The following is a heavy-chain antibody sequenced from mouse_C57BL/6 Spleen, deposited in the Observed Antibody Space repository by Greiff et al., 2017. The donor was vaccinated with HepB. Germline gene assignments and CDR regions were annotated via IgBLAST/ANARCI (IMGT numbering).Heavy chain of an antibody. CDR1: GFTFSDYG. CDR3: ARLRRAYYFDY. D-gene: IGHD2-12*01. CDR2: ISSGSSTI. V-gene: IGHV5-17*01. J-gene: IGHJ2*01. Sequence: EVQLQQSGGGLVKPGGSLKLSCAASGFTFSDYGMHWVRQAPEKGLEWVAYISSGSSTIYYADTVKGRFTISRDNAKNTLFLQMTSLRSEDTAMYYCARLRRAYYFDYWGQGTTLTVSS.